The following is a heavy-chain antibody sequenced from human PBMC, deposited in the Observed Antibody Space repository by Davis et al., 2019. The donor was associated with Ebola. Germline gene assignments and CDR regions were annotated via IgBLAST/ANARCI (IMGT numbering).Heavy chain of an antibody. CDR1: GYTFTGYY. D-gene: IGHD2-2*01. CDR3: ARVGYCSSTSCHFSYYYYYGMDV. J-gene: IGHJ6*02. V-gene: IGHV1-2*04. CDR2: INPNSGGT. Sequence: ASVKVSCKASGYTFTGYYMHWVRQAPGQGLEWMGWINPNSGGTNYAQKFQGWVTMTRDTSISTAYMELSRLRSDDTAVYYCARVGYCSSTSCHFSYYYYYGMDVWGQGTTVTVSS.